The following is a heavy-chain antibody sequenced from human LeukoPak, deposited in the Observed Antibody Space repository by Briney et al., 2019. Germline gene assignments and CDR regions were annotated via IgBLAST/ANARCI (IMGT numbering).Heavy chain of an antibody. V-gene: IGHV1-46*01. J-gene: IGHJ4*02. Sequence: ASVKVSCKASGGIFSSYAISWVRQAPGQGLEWMGIINPSGGSTSYAQKFQGRVTMTRDTSTSTVYMELSSLRSEDTAVYYCARDIGIRDYWGQGTLVTVSS. CDR2: INPSGGST. CDR3: ARDIGIRDY. CDR1: GGIFSSYA. D-gene: IGHD1-14*01.